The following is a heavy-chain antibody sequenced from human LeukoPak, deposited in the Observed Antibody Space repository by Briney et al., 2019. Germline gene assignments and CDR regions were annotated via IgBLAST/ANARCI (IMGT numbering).Heavy chain of an antibody. D-gene: IGHD1-26*01. CDR2: ISGSDGST. CDR1: GFTFSSYA. V-gene: IGHV3-23*01. CDR3: AKEEWELRGGAFDI. J-gene: IGHJ3*02. Sequence: PGGSLRLSCAASGFTFSSYAMSWVRQAPGKGLECVLSISGSDGSTYYADSVKGRFTISRDNSKNTLYLQMNSLRAEDTAVYYCAKEEWELRGGAFDIWGQGTMVTVSS.